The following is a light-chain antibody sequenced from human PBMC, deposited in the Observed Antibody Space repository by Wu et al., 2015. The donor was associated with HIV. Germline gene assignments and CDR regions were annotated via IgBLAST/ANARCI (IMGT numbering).Light chain of an antibody. J-gene: IGKJ1*01. CDR1: QSISSN. Sequence: EILMTQSPATLSVSPGERATLSCRASQSISSNLAWYQQTPGQAPRLLIYGASTRATGIPARFSGSGSGTEFTLTISSLQSEDFVVYFCQQYNNYRWTFGQGTRVDIK. CDR2: GAS. CDR3: QQYNNYRWT. V-gene: IGKV3-15*01.